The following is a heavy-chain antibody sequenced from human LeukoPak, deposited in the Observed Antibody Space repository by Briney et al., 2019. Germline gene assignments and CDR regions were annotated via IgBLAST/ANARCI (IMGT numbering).Heavy chain of an antibody. Sequence: SETLSLTCTVSGGSISSYYWSWIRQPPGKGLEWIGYIYYSGSTNYNPSLKSRVTISVDTSKNQFSLKLSSVTAADTAVYYCARGGSSWYRYNWFDPWGQGTLVTVSS. V-gene: IGHV4-59*01. CDR3: ARGGSSWYRYNWFDP. D-gene: IGHD6-13*01. J-gene: IGHJ5*02. CDR2: IYYSGST. CDR1: GGSISSYY.